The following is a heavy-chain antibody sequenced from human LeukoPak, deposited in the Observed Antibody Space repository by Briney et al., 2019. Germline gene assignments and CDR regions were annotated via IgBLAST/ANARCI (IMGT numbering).Heavy chain of an antibody. V-gene: IGHV1-69*13. CDR2: IIPIFGTA. CDR1: GYTFTSYA. CDR3: ATRGPYCSSTSCYYAFDI. D-gene: IGHD2-2*01. J-gene: IGHJ3*02. Sequence: SVKVSCKASGYTFTSYAMNWLRQDPGQGLEWMGGIIPIFGTANYAQKFQGRVTITADESTSTAYMELSSLRSEDTAVYYCATRGPYCSSTSCYYAFDIWGQGTMVTVSS.